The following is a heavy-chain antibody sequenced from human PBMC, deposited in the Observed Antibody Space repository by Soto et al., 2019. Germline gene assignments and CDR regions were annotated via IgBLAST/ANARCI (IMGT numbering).Heavy chain of an antibody. CDR3: VRAGYNFWSLYHYYGMTV. D-gene: IGHD3-3*01. CDR2: IIPIVTTP. CDR1: GGTFSSYA. V-gene: IGHV1-69*06. Sequence: QVRLVQSGAEVKKPGSSVKVSCEASGGTFSSYAVTWVRQAPGQGLEWMGGIIPIVTTPNYAQKFQGILTISAAKSTSTSYLELSSLRSEDTCVDYCVRAGYNFWSLYHYYGMTVLGQGTTVLVSS. J-gene: IGHJ6*02.